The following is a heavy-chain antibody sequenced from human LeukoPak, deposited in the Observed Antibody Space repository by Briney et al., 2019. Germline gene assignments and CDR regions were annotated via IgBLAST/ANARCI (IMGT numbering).Heavy chain of an antibody. V-gene: IGHV4-39*07. D-gene: IGHD6-19*01. CDR2: IYYSGST. CDR3: ASISRGWPESGHPNWFDP. J-gene: IGHJ5*02. Sequence: SETLSLTCTVPGGSISSSSYYWGWIRQPPGKGLEWIGSIYYSGSTYYNPSLKSRVTISVDTSKNQFSLKLSSVTAADTAVYYSASISRGWPESGHPNWFDPWGQGTLVTVSS. CDR1: GGSISSSSYY.